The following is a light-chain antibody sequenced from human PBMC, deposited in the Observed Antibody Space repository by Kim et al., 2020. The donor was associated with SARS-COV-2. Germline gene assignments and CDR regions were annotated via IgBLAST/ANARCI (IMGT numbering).Light chain of an antibody. J-gene: IGLJ2*01. CDR1: NIGSKS. V-gene: IGLV3-21*04. Sequence: SYELTQPPSVSVAPGKTARITCGGNNIGSKSVHWYQQKPGQAPVLVIYYDSDRPSGIPERFSGSNSGNTATLTISRVEAGDEADYYCQGWDSSSDHQVFG. CDR2: YDS. CDR3: QGWDSSSDHQV.